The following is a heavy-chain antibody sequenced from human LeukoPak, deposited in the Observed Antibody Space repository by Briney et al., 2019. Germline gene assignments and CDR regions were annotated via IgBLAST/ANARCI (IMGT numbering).Heavy chain of an antibody. CDR1: GGSISSIIYY. CDR3: ARHSRSVDYGSGSYTWDY. Sequence: SETLSLTCTVSGGSISSIIYYWGWIRQPPGKGLEWIVTIYYSGSTYYNLSLKSRVTISVDTSRNQFSLKLSSVTAADTAVYYCARHSRSVDYGSGSYTWDYWGQGTLVTVSS. D-gene: IGHD3-10*01. J-gene: IGHJ4*02. CDR2: IYYSGST. V-gene: IGHV4-39*01.